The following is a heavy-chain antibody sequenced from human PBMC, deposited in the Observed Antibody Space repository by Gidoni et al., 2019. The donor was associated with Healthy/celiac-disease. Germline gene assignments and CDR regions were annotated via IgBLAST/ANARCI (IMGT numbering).Heavy chain of an antibody. D-gene: IGHD2-15*01. V-gene: IGHV4-39*01. CDR3: ARCLGYCSGGSCYESYYYYGMDV. CDR2: IYYSGST. Sequence: QLQLQESGPGLVKPSETLSLTCTVSGGSISSSSSSWGWIREPPGKGLEWSGSIYYSGSTYYNPSRKSRVTISVDTSKNQFCLKLSSVTAADTAVYYCARCLGYCSGGSCYESYYYYGMDVWGQGTTVTVSS. J-gene: IGHJ6*02. CDR1: GGSISSSSSS.